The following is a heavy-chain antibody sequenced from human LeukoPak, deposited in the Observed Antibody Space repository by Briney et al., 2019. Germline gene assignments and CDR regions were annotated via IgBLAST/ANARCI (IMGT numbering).Heavy chain of an antibody. V-gene: IGHV4-59*08. Sequence: SETLSLTCTVSGGSISGYYWSWTRQPPGKELEWIGYIFYSGSTKYNPSLKSRVTISVDASKNQFSLKLDSATAADTAVYYCARHSYYGILTGRFGDYWYFDLWGRGTLVTVSS. CDR1: GGSISGYY. CDR3: ARHSYYGILTGRFGDYWYFDL. CDR2: IFYSGST. D-gene: IGHD3-9*01. J-gene: IGHJ2*01.